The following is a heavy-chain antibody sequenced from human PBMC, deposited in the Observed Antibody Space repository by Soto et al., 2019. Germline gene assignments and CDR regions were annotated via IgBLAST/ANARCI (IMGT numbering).Heavy chain of an antibody. CDR3: ARGGYSGYDSVDY. V-gene: IGHV1-3*01. Sequence: QVQLVQSGAEVKKPGASVKVSCKASGYTFTSYAMHWVRQAPGQRLEWMGWINAGNGNTKYSQKFQGRVTITRDTSASTAYMDLSSLRSEDTAVYYCARGGYSGYDSVDYWGQGTLVTVSS. D-gene: IGHD5-12*01. CDR2: INAGNGNT. CDR1: GYTFTSYA. J-gene: IGHJ4*02.